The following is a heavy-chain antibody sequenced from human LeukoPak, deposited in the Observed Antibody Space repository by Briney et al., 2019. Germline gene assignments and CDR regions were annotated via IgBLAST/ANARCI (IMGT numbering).Heavy chain of an antibody. V-gene: IGHV1-69*05. Sequence: ASVKVSCKASGGTFSSYAISWVRQAPGQGLEWMGRIIPIFGTANYAQKFQGRVTITTDESTSTAYMELSSLRSEDTAVYYCAGKSSSGSYYFDYWGQGTLVTVSS. CDR1: GGTFSSYA. CDR3: AGKSSSGSYYFDY. J-gene: IGHJ4*02. D-gene: IGHD1-26*01. CDR2: IIPIFGTA.